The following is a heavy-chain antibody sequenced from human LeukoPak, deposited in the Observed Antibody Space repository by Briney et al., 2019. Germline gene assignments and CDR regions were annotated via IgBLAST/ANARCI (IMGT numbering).Heavy chain of an antibody. V-gene: IGHV3-30*04. J-gene: IGHJ3*02. CDR3: ARAGGTYYGIAFDI. CDR1: GFTFKSYA. Sequence: GGSLRLSCAASGFTFKSYAVYWVRQAPGKGLEWVAVISFDESKKYYADSVKGRFTISRDNSNNTAYLEMNSLRVDDTAVYFCARAGGTYYGIAFDIWGQGTMVTVSS. CDR2: ISFDESKK. D-gene: IGHD1-26*01.